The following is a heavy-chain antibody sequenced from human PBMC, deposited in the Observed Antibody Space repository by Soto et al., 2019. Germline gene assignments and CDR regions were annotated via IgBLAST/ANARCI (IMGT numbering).Heavy chain of an antibody. Sequence: PSETLSLTCTVSGGSISSSTYYWGWIRQPPGKGLEWIGSIYYSGSTYYNPSLKSRVTISVDTSKNQFSLKLSSVTAADTAVYYCASQPFGIYSGYDLGHFDYWGQGTLVTVSS. D-gene: IGHD5-12*01. CDR2: IYYSGST. CDR1: GGSISSSTYY. CDR3: ASQPFGIYSGYDLGHFDY. V-gene: IGHV4-39*01. J-gene: IGHJ4*02.